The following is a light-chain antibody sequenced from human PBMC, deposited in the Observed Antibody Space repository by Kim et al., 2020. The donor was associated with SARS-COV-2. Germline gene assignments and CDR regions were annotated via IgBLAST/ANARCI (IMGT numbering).Light chain of an antibody. CDR1: SSNIGAAYD. J-gene: IGLJ1*01. Sequence: RVTISCTGSSSNIGAAYDVHWYQRLPGTAPKLLIYGNSTRPSGVPDRFFGSKSGTSASLAITGLQAEDDADYYCQSYDSSLSGYVFGAGTKVTVL. CDR3: QSYDSSLSGYV. CDR2: GNS. V-gene: IGLV1-40*01.